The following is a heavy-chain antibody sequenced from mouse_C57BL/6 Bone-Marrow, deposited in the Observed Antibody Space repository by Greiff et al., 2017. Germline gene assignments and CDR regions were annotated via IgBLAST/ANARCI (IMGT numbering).Heavy chain of an antibody. CDR3: TREGFPPAMDY. Sequence: VQLQQSGAELVRPGASVTLSCKASGYTFTGYEMHWVKQTPVHGLEWIGAIDPETGGTAYNQKFKGKAILTADKSSSTAYMELRSLTSEDSAVYYCTREGFPPAMDYWGQGTSVTVSS. CDR1: GYTFTGYE. CDR2: IDPETGGT. J-gene: IGHJ4*01. V-gene: IGHV1-15*01.